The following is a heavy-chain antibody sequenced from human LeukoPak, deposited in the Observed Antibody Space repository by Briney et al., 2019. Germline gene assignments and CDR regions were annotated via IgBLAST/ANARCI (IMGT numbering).Heavy chain of an antibody. CDR2: INWNSGNI. D-gene: IGHD5-18*01. J-gene: IGHJ4*02. CDR1: GFNFDDYA. Sequence: PGRSLRLSCVASGFNFDDYAMYWVRQAPGKGLEWVSHINWNSGNIGYADSVKGRFIISRDNAKNSLYLQMNSLRPEDTGLYYCAKGGRVQLNFDFWGQGTRVTVSS. V-gene: IGHV3-9*01. CDR3: AKGGRVQLNFDF.